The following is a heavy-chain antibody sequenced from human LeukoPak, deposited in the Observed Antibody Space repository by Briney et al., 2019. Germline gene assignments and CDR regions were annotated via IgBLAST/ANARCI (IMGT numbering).Heavy chain of an antibody. CDR3: AKDEGLNGSDY. Sequence: PGGSLRLSCAASAFTFSSYTMTWVRQAPGKGLEWVSHISSSSSTIHYADSVKGRFTISRDNAKNSLYLQMNSLRAEDTAVYYCAKDEGLNGSDYWGQGTLVTVSS. D-gene: IGHD2-8*01. CDR2: ISSSSSTI. J-gene: IGHJ4*02. V-gene: IGHV3-48*01. CDR1: AFTFSSYT.